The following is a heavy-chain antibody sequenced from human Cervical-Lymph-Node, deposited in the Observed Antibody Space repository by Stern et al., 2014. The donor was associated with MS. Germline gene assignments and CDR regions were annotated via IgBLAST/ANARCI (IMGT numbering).Heavy chain of an antibody. J-gene: IGHJ4*02. CDR1: GGSVRGYY. CDR3: ARGGRWEPDFDY. Sequence: QVQLVESGPGLVKPSETLSLTCTVSGGSVRGYYWSWIRQPPGKGLELIGYIYYSGTTNYNPSLKSRLAMSLDTSKNQFSLKLNSVTAADTAVYYCARGGRWEPDFDYWGQGTLVTVSS. D-gene: IGHD1-26*01. CDR2: IYYSGTT. V-gene: IGHV4-59*02.